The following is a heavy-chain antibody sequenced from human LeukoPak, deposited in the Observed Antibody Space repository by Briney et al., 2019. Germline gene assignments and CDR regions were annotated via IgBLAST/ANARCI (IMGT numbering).Heavy chain of an antibody. D-gene: IGHD3-10*01. CDR3: ARARGGGSGSYYDY. CDR1: GGTFSSYA. CDR2: IIPIFGTA. V-gene: IGHV1-69*05. Sequence: ASVKVSCKASGGTFSSYAISWVRQAPGQGLEWMGRIIPIFGTANYAQKFQGRVTITTDESTSTAYMELSSLRSEDTAVYYCARARGGGSGSYYDYWGQGTLVTVSS. J-gene: IGHJ4*02.